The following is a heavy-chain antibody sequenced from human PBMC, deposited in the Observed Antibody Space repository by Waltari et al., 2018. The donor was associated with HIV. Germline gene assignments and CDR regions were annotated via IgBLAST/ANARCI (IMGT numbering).Heavy chain of an antibody. CDR2: INHSGST. J-gene: IGHJ6*02. CDR3: ARQHDYGGPTSKYYQYYGMDV. CDR1: GRSFSGYY. V-gene: IGHV4-34*01. D-gene: IGHD4-17*01. Sequence: VQLQQWGAGLLKPSETLSLTCAVSGRSFSGYYWSWIRPSPGKGLEWIGQINHSGSTNYNPSLQSRVTMSVDTSKNHFSLNLSSVTAADSAVYHCARQHDYGGPTSKYYQYYGMDVWGQGTTVTVS.